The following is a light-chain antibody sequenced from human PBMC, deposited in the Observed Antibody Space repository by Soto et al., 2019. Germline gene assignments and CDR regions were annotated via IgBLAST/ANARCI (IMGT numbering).Light chain of an antibody. V-gene: IGLV2-14*01. CDR1: DSDVASYNY. Sequence: QSVLTQPASVSGSPGQSITISCTGTDSDVASYNYVSWYQQYPGKAPQLIIYEVSNRPSGVSNRFSGSKSGNTASLTISGLQAEDEADYYCSSYTSRSTYVFGTGTKLTVL. CDR2: EVS. CDR3: SSYTSRSTYV. J-gene: IGLJ1*01.